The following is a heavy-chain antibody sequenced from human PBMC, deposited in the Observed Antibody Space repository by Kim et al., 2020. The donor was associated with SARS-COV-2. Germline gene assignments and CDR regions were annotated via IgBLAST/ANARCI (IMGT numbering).Heavy chain of an antibody. J-gene: IGHJ4*02. V-gene: IGHV3-66*01. Sequence: SVRGRFTMSRDNSKNTLYLQMNSLRAGDTAVYYCAKYYYNSGGYYEAAFDYWGQGTLVTVSS. D-gene: IGHD3-22*01. CDR3: AKYYYNSGGYYEAAFDY.